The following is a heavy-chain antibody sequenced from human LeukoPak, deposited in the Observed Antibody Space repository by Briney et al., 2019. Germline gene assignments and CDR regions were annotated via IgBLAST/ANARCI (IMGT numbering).Heavy chain of an antibody. CDR2: MNPNSGNT. CDR1: GYTFTSYD. J-gene: IGHJ4*02. Sequence: GASVKVSCKASGYTFTSYDINWVRQATGQGLEWMGWMNPNSGNTGYAQKFQGRVTITRNTSISTAYMELRSLRSDDTAVYYCARDWLYSSTQKIDYWGQGTLVTVSS. D-gene: IGHD6-13*01. V-gene: IGHV1-8*03. CDR3: ARDWLYSSTQKIDY.